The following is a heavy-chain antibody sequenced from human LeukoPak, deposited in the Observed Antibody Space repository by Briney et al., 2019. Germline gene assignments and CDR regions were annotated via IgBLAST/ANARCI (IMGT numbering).Heavy chain of an antibody. D-gene: IGHD3-10*01. CDR1: GFTFSSYN. CDR3: ARVLWFGGIYYFDY. Sequence: GGSLRLSCAASGFTFSSYNMNWVRQAPGKGLEWVASIKEDGSDKYYVKSVKGRFTISRENARNSLYLQMNSLRAEDTAVYYCARVLWFGGIYYFDYWGQGTLVTVSS. V-gene: IGHV3-7*04. CDR2: IKEDGSDK. J-gene: IGHJ4*02.